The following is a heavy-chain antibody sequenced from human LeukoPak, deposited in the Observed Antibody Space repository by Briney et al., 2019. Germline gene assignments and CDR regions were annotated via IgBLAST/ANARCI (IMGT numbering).Heavy chain of an antibody. CDR3: ARAVRYCSGGSCYSGARYMDV. J-gene: IGHJ6*03. CDR2: IYSGGST. D-gene: IGHD2-15*01. CDR1: GFTVSSNY. Sequence: GGSLRLSCAASGFTVSSNYMSWVRQAPGKGQEWVSVIYSGGSTYYADSVKGRFTISRDNSKNTLYLQMNSLRAEDTAVYYCARAVRYCSGGSCYSGARYMDVWGKGTTVTVSS. V-gene: IGHV3-53*01.